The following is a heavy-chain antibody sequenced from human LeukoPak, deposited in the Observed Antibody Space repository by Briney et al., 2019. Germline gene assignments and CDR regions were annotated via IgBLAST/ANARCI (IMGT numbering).Heavy chain of an antibody. CDR1: GGSISSYY. CDR2: IYTSGST. CDR3: ARTRGYGCVRDLYYYYGMDV. D-gene: IGHD5-18*01. V-gene: IGHV4-4*07. J-gene: IGHJ6*02. Sequence: PWESLSLTCTVSGGSISSYYWSWIRQSAGKGLEWIGRIYTSGSTNYNPSLKSRVTMSVDTSKNQFSLKVSYVTAADTAVYYCARTRGYGCVRDLYYYYGMDVWGQETTVTVSS.